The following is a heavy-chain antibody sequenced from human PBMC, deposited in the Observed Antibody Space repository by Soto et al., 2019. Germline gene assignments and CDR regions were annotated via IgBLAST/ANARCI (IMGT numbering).Heavy chain of an antibody. J-gene: IGHJ4*02. V-gene: IGHV4-31*03. Sequence: QVQLQESGPGLVKPSQTLSVICTVSGGSISSGDYYWSWIRQHPGKGLELIGYIYYSGSTYYNPSPWCRVTMSVDTSKNQYSLKLSSVTVAEMAVYYCARGSRFGEHGSGIDYWGQGTLVTVSS. CDR1: GGSISSGDYY. CDR3: ARGSRFGEHGSGIDY. D-gene: IGHD3-10*01. CDR2: IYYSGST.